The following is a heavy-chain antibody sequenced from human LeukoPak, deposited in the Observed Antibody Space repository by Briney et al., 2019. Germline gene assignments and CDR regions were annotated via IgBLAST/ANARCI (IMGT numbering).Heavy chain of an antibody. D-gene: IGHD2-2*01. Sequence: SETLSLTCSVSGGSISSYYWSWIRQPTGKGLEWLGYIYYSGSTNYNPSLKSRVTLSVDTSKNQFSLKLSSVTAADTAVYYCARSRVSRSYYFDYWGQGTLVTVSS. CDR3: ARSRVSRSYYFDY. CDR1: GGSISSYY. J-gene: IGHJ4*02. CDR2: IYYSGST. V-gene: IGHV4-59*01.